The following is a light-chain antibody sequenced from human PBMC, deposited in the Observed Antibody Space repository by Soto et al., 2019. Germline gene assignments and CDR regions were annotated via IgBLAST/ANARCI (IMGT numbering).Light chain of an antibody. CDR3: LQDNNYPWT. J-gene: IGKJ1*01. CDR1: QDIRND. Sequence: AIQMTQSPSSLSASVGDRVTITCRASQDIRNDLGWYQHRPGKAPKLLIYAASNLHTGVPSRFSGSGSGTHFTLTIRGLQPEDIATYFCLQDNNYPWTFGQGTKVDI. CDR2: AAS. V-gene: IGKV1-6*01.